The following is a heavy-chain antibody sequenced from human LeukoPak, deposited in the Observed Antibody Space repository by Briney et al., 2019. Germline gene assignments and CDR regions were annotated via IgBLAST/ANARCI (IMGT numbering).Heavy chain of an antibody. CDR2: ISGSGGST. CDR3: ARVHYDFWSGPDY. Sequence: GGSLRLSCAASGFTFSSYAMSWVRQAPGKGLEWVSAISGSGGSTYYADSVKGRFTISRDNSKNTLYLQMNSLRAEDTAVYYCARVHYDFWSGPDYWGQGTLVTVSS. CDR1: GFTFSSYA. V-gene: IGHV3-23*01. J-gene: IGHJ4*02. D-gene: IGHD3-3*01.